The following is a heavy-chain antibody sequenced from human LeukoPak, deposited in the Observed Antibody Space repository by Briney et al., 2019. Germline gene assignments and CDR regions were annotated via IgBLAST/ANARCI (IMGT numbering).Heavy chain of an antibody. D-gene: IGHD3-16*01. CDR1: GFTFSSYW. V-gene: IGHV3-74*01. CDR3: ARVYSVFEGVWD. J-gene: IGHJ4*02. CDR2: INSDGSST. Sequence: GGSLRLSCLASGFTFSSYWMHWVRQAPGKGLVWVSRINSDGSSTSYADSVKGRFTISRDNAKNTLYLQMNSLRAEDTAVYYCARVYSVFEGVWDCGQGTLVTVSS.